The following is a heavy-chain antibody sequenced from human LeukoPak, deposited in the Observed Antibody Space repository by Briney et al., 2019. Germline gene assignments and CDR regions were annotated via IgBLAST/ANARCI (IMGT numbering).Heavy chain of an antibody. D-gene: IGHD3-10*01. Sequence: ASVKVSCKASGYTFTSYDINWVRQATGQGLEWMGWMNPNSGNTGYAQKFQGRVTMTRNTSISTAYMELSSLRSEDTAVYYCARDTNPDYYGSGSFDYWGQGTLVTVSS. CDR2: MNPNSGNT. CDR3: ARDTNPDYYGSGSFDY. J-gene: IGHJ4*02. V-gene: IGHV1-8*01. CDR1: GYTFTSYD.